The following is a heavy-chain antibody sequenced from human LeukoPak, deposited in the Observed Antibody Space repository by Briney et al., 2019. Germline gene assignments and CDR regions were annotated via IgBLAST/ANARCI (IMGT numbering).Heavy chain of an antibody. D-gene: IGHD3-16*01. CDR1: GYTFTSYD. V-gene: IGHV1-8*01. J-gene: IGHJ6*03. CDR3: ARVFYVTSRYYYYYYMDV. Sequence: ASVKVSCKASGYTFTSYDINWVRQAPGQGLEWMGWMNPNSGNTGYAQKLQGRVTMTRNTSISTAYMELSSLRSEDTAVYYCARVFYVTSRYYYYYYMDVWGKGTTVTVSS. CDR2: MNPNSGNT.